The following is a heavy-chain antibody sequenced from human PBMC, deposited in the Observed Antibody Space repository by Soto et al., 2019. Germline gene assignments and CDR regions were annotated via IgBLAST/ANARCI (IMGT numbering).Heavy chain of an antibody. CDR3: ARDSGSFWFDP. V-gene: IGHV3-11*01. D-gene: IGHD1-26*01. J-gene: IGHJ5*02. Sequence: GGSLRLSCAASGFTFSDYYMSWIRQAPGKGSEWVSFISGSGGTIYYADSVKGRFTISRDNAKNSLYLQMNSLRAEDTAVYYCARDSGSFWFDPWGQGTLVTVSS. CDR1: GFTFSDYY. CDR2: ISGSGGTI.